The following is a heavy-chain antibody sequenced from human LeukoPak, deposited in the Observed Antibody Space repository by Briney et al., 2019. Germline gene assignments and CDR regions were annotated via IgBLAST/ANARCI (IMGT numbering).Heavy chain of an antibody. CDR3: AKEIWPTVTTPGWTYFDY. D-gene: IGHD4-17*01. CDR2: IRYDGSKK. Sequence: HPGGSLRLSCAASGFTFSHHGMHWVRQAPGKGLEWVAFIRYDGSKKYYADSVKGRFTISRDNSKNTLYLQMNSLRAEDTAVYYCAKEIWPTVTTPGWTYFDYWGQGALVTVSS. CDR1: GFTFSHHG. V-gene: IGHV3-30*02. J-gene: IGHJ4*02.